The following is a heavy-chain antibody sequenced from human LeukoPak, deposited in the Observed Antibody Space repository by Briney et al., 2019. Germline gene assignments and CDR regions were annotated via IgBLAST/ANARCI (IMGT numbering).Heavy chain of an antibody. CDR3: IRWGLGKGEAFDI. Sequence: GGSLRLSCAASGFTFSSYRMNWVRQAPGKGLVWVSRINSDGSNTNYADSVKGRFTISRDNAKNTVSLQMNSLRAEDMAMYYCIRWGLGKGEAFDIWGQGTMVTVSS. CDR2: INSDGSNT. CDR1: GFTFSSYR. J-gene: IGHJ3*02. D-gene: IGHD3-10*01. V-gene: IGHV3-74*01.